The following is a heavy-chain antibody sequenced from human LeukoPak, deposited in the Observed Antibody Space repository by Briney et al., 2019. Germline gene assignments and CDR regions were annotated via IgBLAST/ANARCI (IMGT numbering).Heavy chain of an antibody. CDR2: ISPSGSST. V-gene: IGHV3-23*01. CDR1: GFTFSSYA. CDR3: AKDRGGWSFDPDY. J-gene: IGHJ4*02. D-gene: IGHD2-15*01. Sequence: GGSLRLSCAASGFTFSSYAMSWVRQAPGKRLEWVSAISPSGSSTYYADSVKGRFTISRDNSKNTLYLQMNSLRAEDTAVYYCAKDRGGWSFDPDYWGQGTLVTVSS.